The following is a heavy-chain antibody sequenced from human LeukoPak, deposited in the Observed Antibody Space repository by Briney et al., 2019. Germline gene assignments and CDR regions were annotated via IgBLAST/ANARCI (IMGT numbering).Heavy chain of an antibody. CDR2: MTHNSGNT. J-gene: IGHJ4*02. V-gene: IGHV1-8*01. D-gene: IGHD4/OR15-4a*01. CDR1: GYTFTSYD. Sequence: ASVKVSCKASGYTFTSYDINWVRQAAGQGLEWMGFMTHNSGNTGYAQKLQGRVTMTRNNSISTAYMELSSLRSEDTAVYYCARFRYDYGDGPDYWGQGTLVTVSS. CDR3: ARFRYDYGDGPDY.